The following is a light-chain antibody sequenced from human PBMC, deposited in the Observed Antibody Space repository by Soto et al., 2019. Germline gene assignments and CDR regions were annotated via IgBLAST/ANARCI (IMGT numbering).Light chain of an antibody. Sequence: EIVMPWSRVILSVSTGERATLSCRASQSVSSNLACYQQKPGQAPRLLIYGASTRATGIPARFSGSGSGTEFTLTISSLQSEDYAVYYYQQYRNWLPCTFGQGTKVDIK. CDR2: GAS. V-gene: IGKV3-15*01. CDR1: QSVSSN. CDR3: QQYRNWLPCT. J-gene: IGKJ1*01.